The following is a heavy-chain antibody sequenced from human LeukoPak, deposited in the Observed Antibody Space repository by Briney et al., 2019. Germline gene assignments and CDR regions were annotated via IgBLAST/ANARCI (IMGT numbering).Heavy chain of an antibody. V-gene: IGHV1-69*04. D-gene: IGHD3-10*01. J-gene: IGHJ4*02. Sequence: GASVKVSCKASGGTFSSYTISWVRQAPGQGLEWMGRIIPILGIANYAQKFQGRVTITADKSTSTAYMELSSLRSDDTAVYYCARDYASGSWYSDYWGQGTLVTVSS. CDR1: GGTFSSYT. CDR3: ARDYASGSWYSDY. CDR2: IIPILGIA.